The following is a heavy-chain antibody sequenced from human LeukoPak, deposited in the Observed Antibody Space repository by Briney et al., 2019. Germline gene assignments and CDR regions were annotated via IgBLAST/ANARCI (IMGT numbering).Heavy chain of an antibody. J-gene: IGHJ3*02. CDR2: IYPGDSDT. CDR1: GYSFTSYW. D-gene: IGHD2-21*02. Sequence: GESLKISCKGSGYSFTSYWIGWVRQMPGKGLEWMGIIYPGDSDTRYSPSFQGQVTISADKSISTAYLQWSSLKASDTAMYYCARQRCGGDCYSGLGAFDIWGQGTMVTVSS. CDR3: ARQRCGGDCYSGLGAFDI. V-gene: IGHV5-51*01.